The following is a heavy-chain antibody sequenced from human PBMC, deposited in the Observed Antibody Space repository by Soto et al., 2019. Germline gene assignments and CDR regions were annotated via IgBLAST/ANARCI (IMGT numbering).Heavy chain of an antibody. V-gene: IGHV4-39*01. D-gene: IGHD1-26*01. CDR3: ARQGRRVGAIYA. Sequence: SXTLSLTCTVSGXSISSSIYYWGWIRQPPGKGLECIGSIYYSGSTYYNPSLKSRVTISVDTSKNQFSLKMSSVTAADTAVYYCARQGRRVGAIYAWGQGTLGTVSS. CDR2: IYYSGST. J-gene: IGHJ4*02. CDR1: GXSISSSIYY.